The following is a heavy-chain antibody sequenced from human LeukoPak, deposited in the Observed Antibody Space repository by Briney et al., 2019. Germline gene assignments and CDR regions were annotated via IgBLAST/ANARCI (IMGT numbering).Heavy chain of an antibody. D-gene: IGHD3-10*01. V-gene: IGHV3-7*01. CDR1: GFTFSSYG. CDR2: IKQDGSEE. J-gene: IGHJ4*02. CDR3: ARDDFGSGSFYNIDYFDS. Sequence: PGGSLRLSCAASGFTFSSYGMHWVRQAPGKGLEWVANIKQDGSEEYYVDSVKGRFTISRDNAKNSLYLQMNSLRVEDTAVYYCARDDFGSGSFYNIDYFDSWGQGTLVTVSS.